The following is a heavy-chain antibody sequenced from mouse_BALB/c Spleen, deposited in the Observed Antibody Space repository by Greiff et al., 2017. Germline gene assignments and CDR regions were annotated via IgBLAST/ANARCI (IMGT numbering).Heavy chain of an antibody. V-gene: IGHV5-9-3*01. CDR3: ARQRDGYYFAY. Sequence: VQLKESGGGLVKPGGSLKLSCAASGFTFSSYAMSWVRQTPEKRLEWVATISSGGSYTYYPDSVKGRFTISRDNAKNTLYLQMSSLRSEDTAMYYCARQRDGYYFAYWGQGTLVTVSA. D-gene: IGHD2-3*01. J-gene: IGHJ3*01. CDR2: ISSGGSYT. CDR1: GFTFSSYA.